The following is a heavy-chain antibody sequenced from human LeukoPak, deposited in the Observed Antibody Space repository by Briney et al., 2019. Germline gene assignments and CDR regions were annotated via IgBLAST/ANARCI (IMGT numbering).Heavy chain of an antibody. V-gene: IGHV4-34*01. CDR2: INHSGST. D-gene: IGHD3-10*01. CDR3: AGDRDGIFDY. J-gene: IGHJ4*02. CDR1: GGSFSGYY. Sequence: SETLSLTCAVYGGSFSGYYWSWIRQPPGKGLEWIGAINHSGSTNYNPSLKSRVTISIDMSKNQFSLKLSSGTAAETAMYYCAGDRDGIFDYWGQGTLVTVSS.